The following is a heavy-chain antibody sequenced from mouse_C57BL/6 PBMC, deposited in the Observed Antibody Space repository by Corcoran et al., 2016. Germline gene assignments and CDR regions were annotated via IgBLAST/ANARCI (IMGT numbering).Heavy chain of an antibody. V-gene: IGHV1-26*01. CDR3: ARRGIYDGYYEGFAY. CDR1: GYTFTDYY. D-gene: IGHD2-3*01. Sequence: EVQLQQSGPELVKPGASVKISCKASGYTFTDYYMNWVKQSHGKSLEWIGDINPNNGGTSYNQKFKGKATLTVDKSSSTAYMELRSLTSEDSAVYYCARRGIYDGYYEGFAYWGQGTLVTVSA. J-gene: IGHJ3*01. CDR2: INPNNGGT.